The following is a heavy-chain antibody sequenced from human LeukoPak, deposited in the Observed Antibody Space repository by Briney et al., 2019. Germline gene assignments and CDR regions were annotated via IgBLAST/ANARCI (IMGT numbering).Heavy chain of an antibody. J-gene: IGHJ4*02. CDR3: ARDVWGRLGY. CDR1: GFTFSNYW. CDR2: IKSDGSET. Sequence: PGGSLRLSCAASGFTFSNYWMGWVRQAPGKGLEYVANIKSDGSETYYVDSVKGRFTISRDNARNSLYLQVNSLRAEDTAVYYCARDVWGRLGYWGQGTLVPVSS. D-gene: IGHD2-8*01. V-gene: IGHV3-7*01.